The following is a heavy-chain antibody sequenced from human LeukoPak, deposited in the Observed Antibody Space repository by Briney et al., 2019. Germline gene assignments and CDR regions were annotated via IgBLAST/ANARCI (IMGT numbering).Heavy chain of an antibody. CDR1: GYTFTSYD. D-gene: IGHD3-10*01. CDR3: ARGWLYYYGSGTYYNPSGNSP. CDR2: MNPNSGHT. Sequence: GASVKVSCKASGYTFTSYDINWVRQATGQGLEWMGWMNPNSGHTGYAQKFQGRVTMTRNSSISTAYMELSSLRSEDTAVYYCARGWLYYYGSGTYYNPSGNSPWGQGTLVTVSS. J-gene: IGHJ5*02. V-gene: IGHV1-8*01.